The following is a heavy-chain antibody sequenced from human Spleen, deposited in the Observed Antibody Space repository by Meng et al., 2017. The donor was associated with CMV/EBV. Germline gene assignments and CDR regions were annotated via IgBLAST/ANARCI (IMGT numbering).Heavy chain of an antibody. V-gene: IGHV3-66*02. CDR1: GFTVNIAS. CDR2: VYNSGNT. D-gene: IGHD3-22*01. CDR3: AKRGDSSGTYAMDV. J-gene: IGHJ6*02. Sequence: GGSLRLSCVASGFTVNIASMSWVRQAPGKGLEWLSVVYNSGNTHYLDSVKGRFTISRDNSKNTLYLQMNSLRAEDTAVYYCAKRGDSSGTYAMDVWGQGTTVTVSS.